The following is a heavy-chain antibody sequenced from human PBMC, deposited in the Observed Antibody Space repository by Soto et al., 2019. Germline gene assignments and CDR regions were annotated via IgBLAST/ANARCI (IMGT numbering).Heavy chain of an antibody. Sequence: PSETLSLTCGVSGGSLSGATYSWNWIRQPPGKGLEWIGYIFPSGTTYYNPSLKSRVTISIDGSKNQFSLSLRSLTAADTAVYYCARSREFDYWSQGTLVTVSS. CDR1: GGSLSGATYS. CDR2: IFPSGTT. CDR3: ARSREFDY. V-gene: IGHV4-30-2*01. J-gene: IGHJ4*02.